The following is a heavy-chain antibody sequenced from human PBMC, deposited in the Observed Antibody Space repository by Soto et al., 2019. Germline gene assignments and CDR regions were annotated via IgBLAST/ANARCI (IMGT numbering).Heavy chain of an antibody. J-gene: IGHJ4*02. CDR1: GFTFSSYA. CDR2: ISYDGSNK. V-gene: IGHV3-30-3*01. D-gene: IGHD5-18*01. Sequence: QVQLVESGGGVVQPGRSLRLSCAASGFTFSSYAMHWVRQAPGKGLEWVAVISYDGSNKYYADSVKGRFTISRDNSKNTRYLQMNSLRAEDTAVYYCARGGRRYGQPFDYWGQGTLVTVSS. CDR3: ARGGRRYGQPFDY.